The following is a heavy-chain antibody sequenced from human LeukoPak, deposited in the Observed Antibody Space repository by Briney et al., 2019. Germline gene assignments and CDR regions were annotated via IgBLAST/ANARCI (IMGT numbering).Heavy chain of an antibody. D-gene: IGHD3-16*01. CDR2: ISGSGGST. J-gene: IGHJ4*02. CDR3: ARAERMGGDY. CDR1: GFTFSSYA. Sequence: GGSLRLSCAASGFTFSSYAMSWVRQAPGKGLEWVSAISGSGGSTYYADSVKGRFTISRDNAKNSRCLQMNSLRAEATAVYYCARAERMGGDYWGQGTLVTVSS. V-gene: IGHV3-23*01.